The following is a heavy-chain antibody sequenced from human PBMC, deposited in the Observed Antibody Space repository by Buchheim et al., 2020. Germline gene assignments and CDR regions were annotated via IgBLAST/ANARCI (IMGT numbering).Heavy chain of an antibody. CDR2: IFSDGTST. J-gene: IGHJ4*02. CDR3: AYWRRDSGYVSDY. D-gene: IGHD3-22*01. V-gene: IGHV3-74*01. CDR1: GFTFSRYW. Sequence: EVQLVESGGGLVQPGGSLRLTCAASGFTFSRYWMNWVRQAPGKGLVWVSRIFSDGTSTSYADSVKGRFTIPRDNAKNTVYLQMNSLRAEDTAVYYCAYWRRDSGYVSDYWGQGTL.